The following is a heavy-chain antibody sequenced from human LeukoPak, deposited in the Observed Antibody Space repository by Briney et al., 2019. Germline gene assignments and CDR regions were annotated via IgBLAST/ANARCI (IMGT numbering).Heavy chain of an antibody. CDR1: GGTFSSYA. J-gene: IGHJ4*02. CDR3: ARWGRYYYDSSGYYLDY. V-gene: IGHV1-69*05. D-gene: IGHD3-22*01. Sequence: WASVKVSCKASGGTFSSYAISWVRQAPRQGLEWMGGIIPIFGTANYAQKFQGRVTITTDESTSTAYMELSSLRSEDTAVYYCARWGRYYYDSSGYYLDYWGQGTLVTVSS. CDR2: IIPIFGTA.